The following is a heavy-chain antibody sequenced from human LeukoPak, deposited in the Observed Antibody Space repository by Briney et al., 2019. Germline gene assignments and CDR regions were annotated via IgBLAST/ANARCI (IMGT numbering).Heavy chain of an antibody. CDR2: ISAYNGNT. V-gene: IGHV1-18*01. D-gene: IGHD3-22*01. Sequence: ASVKVSCKASGYTFTSYGISWVRQAPGQGLEWMGWISAYNGNTNYAQKLQGRVTMTTDTSTSTAYVELRSLRSDDTAVYYCARVVIYYDSSGYYYVRPRYFDYWGQGTLVTVSS. CDR1: GYTFTSYG. CDR3: ARVVIYYDSSGYYYVRPRYFDY. J-gene: IGHJ4*02.